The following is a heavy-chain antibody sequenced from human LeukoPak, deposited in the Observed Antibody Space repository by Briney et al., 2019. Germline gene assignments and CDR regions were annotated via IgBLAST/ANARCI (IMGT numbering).Heavy chain of an antibody. Sequence: SETLSLTCTVSGGSIFSSNSYWGWIRQPPGKGLEWIGSIYYSGNTYYNASLKSRVTISVDTSKNQFSLKLNSVTAADTAVYYCARTYSYGYEWAFDIWGQGTMVTVSS. CDR3: ARTYSYGYEWAFDI. CDR2: IYYSGNT. D-gene: IGHD5-18*01. J-gene: IGHJ3*02. CDR1: GGSIFSSNSY. V-gene: IGHV4-39*01.